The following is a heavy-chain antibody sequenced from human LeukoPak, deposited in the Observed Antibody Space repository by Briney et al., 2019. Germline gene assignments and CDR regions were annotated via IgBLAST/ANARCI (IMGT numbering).Heavy chain of an antibody. V-gene: IGHV4-59*08. J-gene: IGHJ6*02. CDR1: GGSISSYY. CDR2: IQNSAIYRAKI. Sequence: SQTLSPTCAVSGGSISSYYWTWIRQPPGKGLEWVGYIQNSAIYRAKIKSSPSLQSRVSLSIDTSKNQVSLTVNSVTAADTAVYYCARLSSTLYYSMDVWGPGTAVTVSS. CDR3: ARLSSTLYYSMDV. D-gene: IGHD6-6*01.